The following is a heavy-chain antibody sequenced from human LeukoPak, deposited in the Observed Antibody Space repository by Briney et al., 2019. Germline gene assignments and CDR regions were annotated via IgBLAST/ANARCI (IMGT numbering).Heavy chain of an antibody. CDR3: ARHGIWVWGSYRPPGYFDY. V-gene: IGHV4-39*01. CDR2: IYYSGST. J-gene: IGHJ4*02. Sequence: SETLSLTCTVSGGSISSSSYYWGWIRQPPGKGLEWIGSIYYSGSTYYNPSLKSRVTISVDTSKNQFSLKLSSVTAAATAVYYCARHGIWVWGSYRPPGYFDYWGQGTLVTVS. D-gene: IGHD3-16*02. CDR1: GGSISSSSYY.